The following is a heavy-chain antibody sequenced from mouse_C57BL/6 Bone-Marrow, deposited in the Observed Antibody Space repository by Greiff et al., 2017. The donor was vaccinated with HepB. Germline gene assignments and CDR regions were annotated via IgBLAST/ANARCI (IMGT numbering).Heavy chain of an antibody. Sequence: QVHVKQSGAELVKPGASVKISCKASGYAFSSYWMNWVKQRPGKGLEWIGQIYPGDGDTNYNGKFKGKATLTADKSSSTAYMQLSSLTSEDSAVYFCAREDYGSSYDDFDYWGQGTTLTVSS. V-gene: IGHV1-80*01. CDR3: AREDYGSSYDDFDY. CDR2: IYPGDGDT. CDR1: GYAFSSYW. J-gene: IGHJ2*01. D-gene: IGHD1-1*01.